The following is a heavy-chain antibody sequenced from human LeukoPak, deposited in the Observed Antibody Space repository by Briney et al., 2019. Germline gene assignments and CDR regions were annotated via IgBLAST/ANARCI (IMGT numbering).Heavy chain of an antibody. CDR3: AKGSRSSRPYYFDH. CDR1: GFIFRNYA. Sequence: PGGSLRLSCAASGFIFRNYAMSWVRQVPGRVPEWVAAITGSGDGTYYADSVKGRFTISRDNSKTTLYLQVNGLRAEDTAIYYCAKGSRSSRPYYFDHWGQGTLVTASS. V-gene: IGHV3-23*01. J-gene: IGHJ4*02. D-gene: IGHD6-6*01. CDR2: ITGSGDGT.